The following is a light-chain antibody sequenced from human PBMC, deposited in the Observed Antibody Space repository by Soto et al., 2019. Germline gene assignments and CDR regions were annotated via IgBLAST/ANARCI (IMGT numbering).Light chain of an antibody. V-gene: IGKV3-20*01. CDR3: QQYGSSPWT. CDR1: QSVGIRN. J-gene: IGKJ1*01. Sequence: EIVLTQSPGTLSLSPGERATLSCRASQSVGIRNLAWYQQKPGQAPRLLVYGASSRATGIPDRISGSGSGRDFTLTISRLEPEDSAVYYCQQYGSSPWTFGHGTKVDIK. CDR2: GAS.